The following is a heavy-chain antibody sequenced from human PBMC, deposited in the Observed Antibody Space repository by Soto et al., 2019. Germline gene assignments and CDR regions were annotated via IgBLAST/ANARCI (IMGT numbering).Heavy chain of an antibody. D-gene: IGHD1-26*01. Sequence: QVTLKESGPVLVKPAETLTLTCSISGFSLSDIRLGVGWIRQPPGKALEWLAHIFANDETTYSTSLKTRLSISRDTSKSQVVLTMTNLDPEDTGTYYCARMRASGSYFDLFDNWGQGALVTVSS. CDR3: ARMRASGSYFDLFDN. J-gene: IGHJ4*02. CDR1: GFSLSDIRLG. V-gene: IGHV2-26*03. CDR2: IFANDET.